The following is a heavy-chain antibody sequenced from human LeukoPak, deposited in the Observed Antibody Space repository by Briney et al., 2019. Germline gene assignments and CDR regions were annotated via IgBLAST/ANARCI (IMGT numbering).Heavy chain of an antibody. J-gene: IGHJ4*02. V-gene: IGHV1-2*02. Sequence: ASVKVSCKTSGFYFIGYYMHWVRQAPGQGLDWMGWINLQSGGTKYAQKFQDRVAMTSDTSISTAYMDLSRLRSDDTAVYYCATDPGHSGMDYWGQGSLVTVSS. CDR3: ATDPGHSGMDY. CDR1: GFYFIGYY. CDR2: INLQSGGT. D-gene: IGHD3-10*01.